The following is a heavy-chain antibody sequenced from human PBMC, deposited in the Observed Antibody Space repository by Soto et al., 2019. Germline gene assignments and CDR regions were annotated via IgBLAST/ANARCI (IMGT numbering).Heavy chain of an antibody. J-gene: IGHJ4*02. D-gene: IGHD2-15*01. CDR2: VTHSGST. CDR1: GGAFSGYY. Sequence: QVQLQQWGAGLLKPSETLSLTCAVYGGAFSGYYWSWIRQPPGKGLGRIGAVTHSGSTNYNPSLKSRDTISVDTSKNQFSLKLRSVTAADTAVYYCARNAYCSGGSCYPGPYFDYWGQGTLVTVSS. CDR3: ARNAYCSGGSCYPGPYFDY. V-gene: IGHV4-34*01.